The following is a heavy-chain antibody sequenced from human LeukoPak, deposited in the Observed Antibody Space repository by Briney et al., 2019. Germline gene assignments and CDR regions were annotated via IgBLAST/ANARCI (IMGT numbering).Heavy chain of an antibody. D-gene: IGHD6-13*01. V-gene: IGHV5-51*01. CDR2: IYPGDSDT. Sequence: GESLKISRKGSGYSFTNYWIGWVREMPGKSLERVGIIYPGDSDTKYSPSFQGQVTSSADKSINTAYLQWSSLKASDTAMYYCARHSSWDSTDYYDYYGMDVWGQGTTVTVSS. CDR1: GYSFTNYW. J-gene: IGHJ6*02. CDR3: ARHSSWDSTDYYDYYGMDV.